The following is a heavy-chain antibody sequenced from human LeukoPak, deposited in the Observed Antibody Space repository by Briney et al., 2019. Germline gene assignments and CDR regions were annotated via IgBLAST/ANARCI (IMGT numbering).Heavy chain of an antibody. D-gene: IGHD1-26*01. CDR3: ARTRRERPKNYYYYMDV. Sequence: RASVKVSCKASGYTFTGYYIHWVRQAPGQGLEWMGLINPNNGGTKYAQKFQGRVTMTSDTSISTAYMDLTRLTSDDTAMYYCARTRRERPKNYYYYMDVWGKGTTVTVSS. CDR2: INPNNGGT. CDR1: GYTFTGYY. V-gene: IGHV1-2*02. J-gene: IGHJ6*03.